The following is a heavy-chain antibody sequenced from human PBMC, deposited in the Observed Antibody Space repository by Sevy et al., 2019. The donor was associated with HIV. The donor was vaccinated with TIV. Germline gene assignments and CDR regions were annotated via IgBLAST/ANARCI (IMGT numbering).Heavy chain of an antibody. V-gene: IGHV1-69*13. CDR1: GGTFSSYI. Sequence: ASVKVSCKASGGTFSSYIVSWVRQAPGQGLEWMGGITPVLGTTNYAHNFQGRVTITADESTSTVYMVMSRLKSEDMAVYYCARWSISIDYWGQGTLVTVSS. CDR2: ITPVLGTT. J-gene: IGHJ4*02. CDR3: ARWSISIDY.